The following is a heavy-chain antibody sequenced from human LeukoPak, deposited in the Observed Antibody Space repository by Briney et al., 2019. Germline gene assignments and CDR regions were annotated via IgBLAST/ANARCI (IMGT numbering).Heavy chain of an antibody. D-gene: IGHD3-3*01. CDR1: GFTFSSYA. Sequence: GGSLRLSCAASGFTFSSYAMHWVRQAPGKGLEWVAVISYDGSNKYYADSVKGRFTISRDNSKNTLYLQMNSLRAEDTAVYYCASTYDFWSGYPALYYYYYGMDVWGQGTTVTVSS. V-gene: IGHV3-30-3*01. J-gene: IGHJ6*02. CDR2: ISYDGSNK. CDR3: ASTYDFWSGYPALYYYYYGMDV.